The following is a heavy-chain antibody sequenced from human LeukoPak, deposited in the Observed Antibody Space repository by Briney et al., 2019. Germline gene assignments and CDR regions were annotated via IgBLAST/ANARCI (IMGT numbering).Heavy chain of an antibody. J-gene: IGHJ4*02. V-gene: IGHV4-59*01. CDR1: GGSIRSYY. D-gene: IGHD7-27*01. Sequence: SETLSLTCAVSGGSIRSYYWSWIRQPPGKGLEWIGSIYYSGSTNYNPSLKSRVTISVDTSKNQFSLRLTSVTRADTAVYYCARDQTGAAYFDYWGQGTLVPVSS. CDR3: ARDQTGAAYFDY. CDR2: IYYSGST.